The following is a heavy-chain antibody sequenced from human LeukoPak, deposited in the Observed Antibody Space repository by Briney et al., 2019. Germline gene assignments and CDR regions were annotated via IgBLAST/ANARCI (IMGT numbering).Heavy chain of an antibody. Sequence: KPSETLSLTCAVYGGSFSGYYWSWIRQPPGKGLEWIGYIYYSGSTNYNPSLKSRVTISVDTSKNQFSLKLSSVTAADTAVYYCARVRGYSYGFDYWGQGTLVTVSS. CDR1: GGSFSGYY. J-gene: IGHJ4*02. D-gene: IGHD5-18*01. CDR3: ARVRGYSYGFDY. V-gene: IGHV4-59*01. CDR2: IYYSGST.